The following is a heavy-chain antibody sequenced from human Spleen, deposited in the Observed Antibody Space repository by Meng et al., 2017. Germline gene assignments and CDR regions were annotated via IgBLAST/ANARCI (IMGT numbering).Heavy chain of an antibody. CDR2: IRIIPYGGTT. J-gene: IGHJ4*02. Sequence: GESLKISCAASGFPFGAYSMSWFRQAPGKGLEWVAFIRIIPYGGTTEYAASVKGRVTISSDDSEAIVYLQMSSLKTEDTAVYYCAREKGTVNRIQGDVDYWGQGTLVTVSS. D-gene: IGHD2/OR15-2a*01. CDR3: AREKGTVNRIQGDVDY. CDR1: GFPFGAYS. V-gene: IGHV3-49*03.